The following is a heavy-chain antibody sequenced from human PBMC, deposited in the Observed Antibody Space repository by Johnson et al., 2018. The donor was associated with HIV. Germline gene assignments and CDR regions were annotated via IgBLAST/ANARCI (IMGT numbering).Heavy chain of an antibody. Sequence: VQLVESGGGLVQPGRSLRLSCTASGFTFGDYAMSWVRQAPGKGLAWVGFIRSKAYGGTTEYAASVKGSSTISRDDSKSIAYLQMTSLKPEDTAVYYCTRDPNSFGVVIIPRDAFDIWGQGTMVTVSS. CDR1: GFTFGDYA. J-gene: IGHJ3*02. CDR3: TRDPNSFGVVIIPRDAFDI. V-gene: IGHV3-49*04. D-gene: IGHD3-3*01. CDR2: IRSKAYGGTT.